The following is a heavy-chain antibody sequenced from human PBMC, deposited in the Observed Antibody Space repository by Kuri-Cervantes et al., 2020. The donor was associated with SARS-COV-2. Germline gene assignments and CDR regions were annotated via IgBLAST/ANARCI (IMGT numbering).Heavy chain of an antibody. V-gene: IGHV3-74*01. Sequence: GESLKISCAASGFTFSSYWMHWVRQAPGKGLVWVSRINSDGSSTSYADSVKGRFTISRDNAKNTLYLQMNSLRAEDTAVYYCASQWLNLYGMDVWGQGTTVTVSS. J-gene: IGHJ6*02. CDR1: GFTFSSYW. CDR2: INSDGSST. D-gene: IGHD6-19*01. CDR3: ASQWLNLYGMDV.